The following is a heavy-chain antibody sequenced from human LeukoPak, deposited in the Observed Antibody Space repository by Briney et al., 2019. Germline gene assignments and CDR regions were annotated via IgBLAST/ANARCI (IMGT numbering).Heavy chain of an antibody. CDR1: GGSISRSSYY. D-gene: IGHD3-10*01. CDR2: IYSSGST. CDR3: AREPLMVRGVI. Sequence: SETLSLTCTVSGGSISRSSYYWGWIRQPPGKGLEWIGRIYSSGSTNYNPSLKSRVTISVDTSKNQFSLKLSSVTAADTAVYYCAREPLMVRGVIWGQGTLVTVSS. V-gene: IGHV4-39*07. J-gene: IGHJ4*02.